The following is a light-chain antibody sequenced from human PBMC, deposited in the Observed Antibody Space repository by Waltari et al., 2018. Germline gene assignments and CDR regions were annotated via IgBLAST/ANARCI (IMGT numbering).Light chain of an antibody. J-gene: IGKJ3*01. V-gene: IGKV2-40*01. Sequence: DIVMTQTPLSLPITPGEPASISCRSSQSLLHSNGNTYLHWYLQKPGQSQQLLIYMGSNRSFGVPDRFSVSGSGTDFTLKISKVEAEDVGVHYCVQAIAFPFTFGPWTKLDIK. CDR1: QSLLHSNGNTY. CDR2: MGS. CDR3: VQAIAFPFT.